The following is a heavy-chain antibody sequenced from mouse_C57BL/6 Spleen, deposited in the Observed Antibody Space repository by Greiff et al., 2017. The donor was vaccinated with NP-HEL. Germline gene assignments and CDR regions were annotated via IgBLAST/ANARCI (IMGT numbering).Heavy chain of an antibody. J-gene: IGHJ2*01. D-gene: IGHD2-5*01. CDR1: GYTFTSYW. CDR2: INPSSGYT. CDR3: ARLAYSNYEEFDY. V-gene: IGHV1-7*01. Sequence: VKLMESGAELAKPGASVKLSCKASGYTFTSYWMHWVKQRPGQGLEWIGYINPSSGYTKYNQKFKDKATLTADKSSSTAYMQLSSLTYEDSAVYYCARLAYSNYEEFDYWGQGTTLTVSS.